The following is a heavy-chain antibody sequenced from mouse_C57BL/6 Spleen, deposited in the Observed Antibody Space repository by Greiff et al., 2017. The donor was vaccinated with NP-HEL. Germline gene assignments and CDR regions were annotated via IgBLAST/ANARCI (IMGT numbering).Heavy chain of an antibody. D-gene: IGHD2-1*01. CDR3: ARDGVYYGNSWFAY. CDR1: GFTFSSYA. CDR2: ISDGGSDI. J-gene: IGHJ3*01. Sequence: EVKLVESGGGLVKPGGSLKLSCAASGFTFSSYAMSWVRQTAEKRLEWVATISDGGSDIYYLDNVKGRFIISRDNAKNNLYLQMSHLKSEDTAMYYCARDGVYYGNSWFAYWGQGTLVIVSA. V-gene: IGHV5-4*01.